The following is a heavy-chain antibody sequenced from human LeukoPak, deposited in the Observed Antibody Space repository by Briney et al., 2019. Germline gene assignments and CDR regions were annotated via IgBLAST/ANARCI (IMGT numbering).Heavy chain of an antibody. D-gene: IGHD3-22*01. J-gene: IGHJ4*02. CDR3: ARARYYYDSSGYMDRFDY. Sequence: PSETLSLTCAVYGGSFSGYYWSWIRQPPGKGLEWIGEINHSGSNNYNPSLKSRVAISVDTSKNQFSLKLSSVTAADTAVYYCARARYYYDSSGYMDRFDYWGQGTLVTVSS. CDR1: GGSFSGYY. V-gene: IGHV4-34*01. CDR2: INHSGSN.